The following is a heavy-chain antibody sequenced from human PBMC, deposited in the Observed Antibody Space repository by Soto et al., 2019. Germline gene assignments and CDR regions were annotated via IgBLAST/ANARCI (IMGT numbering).Heavy chain of an antibody. J-gene: IGHJ4*02. CDR1: GYTFINYH. D-gene: IGHD5-12*01. CDR3: AKSPRGEMATD. V-gene: IGHV1-18*01. Sequence: QVQLVQSGGEVKKPGASVTVSCKASGYTFINYHITWVRQAPGQGLEWMAWINTYNGMTDYAQRFQGRVTMTRDPSTSTAYMELRNLGSDDPAVYFCAKSPRGEMATDWGQGTLVTVSS. CDR2: INTYNGMT.